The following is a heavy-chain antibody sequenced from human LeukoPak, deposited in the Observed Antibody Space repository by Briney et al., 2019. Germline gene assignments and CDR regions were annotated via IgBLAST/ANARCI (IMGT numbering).Heavy chain of an antibody. CDR3: ARSMTTVTTYDS. V-gene: IGHV3-74*01. CDR1: GFTFSSYA. D-gene: IGHD4-11*01. Sequence: PGGSLRLSCAASGFTFSSYAMSWVRQAPGKGLVWVSRITSDGSNTNYADSVKGRFTISRDNAKNTLYLQMNSLRAEDTAVYYCARSMTTVTTYDSWGQGTLVTVSS. CDR2: ITSDGSNT. J-gene: IGHJ5*01.